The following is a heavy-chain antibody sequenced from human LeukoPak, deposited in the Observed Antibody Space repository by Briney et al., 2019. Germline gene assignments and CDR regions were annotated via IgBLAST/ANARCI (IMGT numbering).Heavy chain of an antibody. Sequence: GGSLRLSCAASGFTFSDYYMSWIRQAPGKGLEWVSYISSSSSYTNYADSVKGRFTISRDNAKNSLYLQMNSLRAEDTAAYYCARDEVLLVAGTFYFDYWGQGTLVTVSS. CDR1: GFTFSDYY. CDR2: ISSSSSYT. J-gene: IGHJ4*02. D-gene: IGHD6-19*01. CDR3: ARDEVLLVAGTFYFDY. V-gene: IGHV3-11*05.